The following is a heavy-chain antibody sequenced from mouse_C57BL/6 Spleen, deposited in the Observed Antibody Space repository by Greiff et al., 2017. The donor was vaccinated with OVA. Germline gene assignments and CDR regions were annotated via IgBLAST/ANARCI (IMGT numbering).Heavy chain of an antibody. CDR3: TRNVDYSNYGWCAY. D-gene: IGHD2-5*01. Sequence: VKLMESGPGLVAPSQSLSITCTVSGFSFTSYAISWVRQPPGTGLEWLGVIWTGGGTNYNSALKSRLSISKDNSKSQVFLKMNMQQTDDTTRSYCTRNVDYSNYGWCAYWGQGTLVTVSA. CDR2: IWTGGGT. J-gene: IGHJ3*01. V-gene: IGHV2-9-1*01. CDR1: GFSFTSYA.